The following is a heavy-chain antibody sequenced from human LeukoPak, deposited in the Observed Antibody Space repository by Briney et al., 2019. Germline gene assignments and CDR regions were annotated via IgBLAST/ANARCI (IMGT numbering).Heavy chain of an antibody. J-gene: IGHJ4*02. CDR3: TRVDVSVAGTAYFDY. V-gene: IGHV3-49*04. CDR1: GFTFGDYA. Sequence: GGSLRLSCTASGFTFGDYAMSWVRQAPGKGLEWVGFIRGKAYGGTTEYAASVKGRFTISRDDSKSIAYLQMNSLKTEDTAVYYCTRVDVSVAGTAYFDYWGQGTLVTVSS. CDR2: IRGKAYGGTT. D-gene: IGHD6-19*01.